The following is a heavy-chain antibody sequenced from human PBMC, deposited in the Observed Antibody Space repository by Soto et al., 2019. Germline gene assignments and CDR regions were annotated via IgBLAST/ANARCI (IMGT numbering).Heavy chain of an antibody. V-gene: IGHV3-23*01. D-gene: IGHD3-16*02. CDR3: ARGLITSYYYYYGMDV. Sequence: VQLLESGGGLVQPGGSLRLSCAASGFAFSSHAMIWVRQAPGKGLEWVSAISGSAVNTYYADSVKGRFTVSRDNSKNTVYLQMNSLRAEDTALYYCARGLITSYYYYYGMDVWGQGTTVTVSS. CDR2: ISGSAVNT. CDR1: GFAFSSHA. J-gene: IGHJ6*02.